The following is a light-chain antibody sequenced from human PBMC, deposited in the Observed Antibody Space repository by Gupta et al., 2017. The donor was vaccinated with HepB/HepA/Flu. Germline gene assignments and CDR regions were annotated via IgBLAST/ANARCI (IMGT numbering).Light chain of an antibody. J-gene: IGKJ1*01. CDR1: QSISSY. Sequence: DNQMRQSPSSLSASVGDRVTITCRASQSISSYLNWYQQKPGKAPKLLFYAASSLKSGVPSRFSGSGSGTDFTLTISSLQPEDFATYYCQQSYNTPWTFGQGTKVEIK. CDR2: AAS. CDR3: QQSYNTPWT. V-gene: IGKV1-39*01.